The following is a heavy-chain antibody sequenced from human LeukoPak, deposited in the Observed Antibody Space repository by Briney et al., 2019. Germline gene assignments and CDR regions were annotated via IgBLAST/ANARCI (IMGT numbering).Heavy chain of an antibody. D-gene: IGHD5-12*01. V-gene: IGHV3-23*01. CDR3: AKGVVATIDGWFDP. Sequence: GGSLRLSCAASGFTFSSYAMSWVRQAPGKGLEWVSAISGSGGSTYYADSVKGRFTIPRDNSKNTLYLQMNSLRAEDTAVYYCAKGVVATIDGWFDPWGQGTLVTVSS. J-gene: IGHJ5*02. CDR2: ISGSGGST. CDR1: GFTFSSYA.